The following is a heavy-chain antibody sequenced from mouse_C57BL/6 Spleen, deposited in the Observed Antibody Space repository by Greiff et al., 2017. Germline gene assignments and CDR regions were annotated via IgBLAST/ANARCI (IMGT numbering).Heavy chain of an antibody. J-gene: IGHJ3*01. CDR2: ISNGGGST. CDR1: GFTFSDYY. CDR3: ASYDGYYVGWFAY. D-gene: IGHD2-3*01. V-gene: IGHV5-12*01. Sequence: EVQGVESGGGLVQPGGSLKLSCAASGFTFSDYYMYWVRQTPEKRLEWVAYISNGGGSTYYPDTVKGRFTISRDNAKNPLYLQMSRLKSEDTAMYYCASYDGYYVGWFAYWGQGTLVTVSA.